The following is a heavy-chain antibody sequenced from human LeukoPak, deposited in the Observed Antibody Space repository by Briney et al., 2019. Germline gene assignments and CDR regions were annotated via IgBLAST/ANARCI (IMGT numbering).Heavy chain of an antibody. CDR1: GDSINRGFYY. D-gene: IGHD2-21*01. J-gene: IGHJ4*02. CDR2: IYYSGTT. V-gene: IGHV4-39*01. CDR3: AIHRPSSTMSGIAL. Sequence: ASETLSLTCTVSGDSINRGFYYWGCIRQPPGKGLAWIGSIYYSGTTYCNPSLKSRVTISVDTSRNQFSLQLTSVTVADTAVYFCAIHRPSSTMSGIALWGQGTLVTVSS.